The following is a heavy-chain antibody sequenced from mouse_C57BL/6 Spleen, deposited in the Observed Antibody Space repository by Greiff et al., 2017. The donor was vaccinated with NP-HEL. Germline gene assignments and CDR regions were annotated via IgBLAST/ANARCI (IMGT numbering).Heavy chain of an antibody. CDR1: GFTFSSYA. D-gene: IGHD2-5*01. CDR3: AREKAYYSNYNYFDY. Sequence: EVQLQESGGGLVKPGGSLKLSCAASGFTFSSYAMSWVRQTPEKRLEWVATISDGGSYTYYPDNVKGRFTISRDNAKNNLYLQMSHLKSEDTAMYYCAREKAYYSNYNYFDYWGQGTTLTVSS. CDR2: ISDGGSYT. J-gene: IGHJ2*01. V-gene: IGHV5-4*01.